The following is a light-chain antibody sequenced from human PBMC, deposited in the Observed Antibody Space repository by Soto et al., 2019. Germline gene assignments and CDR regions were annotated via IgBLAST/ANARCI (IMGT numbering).Light chain of an antibody. CDR1: QGISSY. V-gene: IGKV1-9*01. CDR2: AAS. CDR3: QQLTSHPFT. Sequence: DIPLTQSPSFLSASVGDRVTITCRASQGISSYFAWYQQKPGKAPKLMIYAASTLQSGVPSRFSGSGSGTEFTLTISSLQPEDFATYYCQQLTSHPFTFGGGTKVEIK. J-gene: IGKJ4*01.